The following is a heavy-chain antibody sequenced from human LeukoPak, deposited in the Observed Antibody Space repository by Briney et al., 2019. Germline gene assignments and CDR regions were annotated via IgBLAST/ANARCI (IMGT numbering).Heavy chain of an antibody. Sequence: ASVKVTCKVSGYTLTELSMHWVRQAPGKGLEWMGVSDTEDGETIYAQKFQGRVTMTEDTSTDTAYMEVSSLTSEDTAVYYCATGSGFFGYYYYYMDVWGKGTTVTVSS. V-gene: IGHV1-24*01. D-gene: IGHD3-10*01. CDR1: GYTLTELS. J-gene: IGHJ6*03. CDR3: ATGSGFFGYYYYYMDV. CDR2: SDTEDGET.